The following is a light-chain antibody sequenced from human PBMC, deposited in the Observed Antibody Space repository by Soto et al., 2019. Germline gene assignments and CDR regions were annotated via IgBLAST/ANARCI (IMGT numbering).Light chain of an antibody. CDR1: QSVTSSH. V-gene: IGKV3-20*01. J-gene: IGKJ2*01. Sequence: EIVLTQTPGTLSLSPGERATLSCRASQSVTSSHLAWYQQKPGQAPRLLIYGASTRATGIPDRFSGSVSDTDFSLTIRSLDPEYFAMYYCLLYFSPDRYTFGPGTKVQIK. CDR2: GAS. CDR3: LLYFSPDRYT.